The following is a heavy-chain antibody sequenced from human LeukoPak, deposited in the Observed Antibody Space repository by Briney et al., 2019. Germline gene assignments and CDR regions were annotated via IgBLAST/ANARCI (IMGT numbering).Heavy chain of an antibody. Sequence: ASVKVSCKPSVYTFTGYYMHWMRQAPGQGLEWMGWINLNRGATNYAQKYQGRVTMTRDTSISTAYMELSRLRSDDTAIYYCASWAGGNEPVASFDYWGQGTLVTVSS. CDR3: ASWAGGNEPVASFDY. V-gene: IGHV1-2*02. D-gene: IGHD1-14*01. CDR2: INLNRGAT. J-gene: IGHJ4*02. CDR1: VYTFTGYY.